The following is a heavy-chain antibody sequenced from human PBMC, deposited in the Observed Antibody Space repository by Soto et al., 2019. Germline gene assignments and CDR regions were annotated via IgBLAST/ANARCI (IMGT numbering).Heavy chain of an antibody. V-gene: IGHV3-23*01. J-gene: IGHJ3*01. D-gene: IGHD2-15*01. CDR3: AKVGYCSGGSCHF. CDR2: ISGSGGST. CDR1: GFTFSSYA. Sequence: GALRLSCAASGFTFSSYAMSWVRQAPGKGLEWVSAISGSGGSTYYADSVKGRFTTSRDNSKNTLYLQMNSLRAEDTAVYYCAKVGYCSGGSCHFRGQGTMVTVSS.